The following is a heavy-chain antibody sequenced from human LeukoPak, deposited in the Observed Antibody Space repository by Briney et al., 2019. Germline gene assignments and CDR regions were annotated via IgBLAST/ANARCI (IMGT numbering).Heavy chain of an antibody. CDR2: ISAYNGNT. D-gene: IGHD2-2*01. Sequence: VASVKVSCKASGGTFSSYAISWVRQAPGQGLEWMGWISAYNGNTNYAQKLQGRVTMTTDTSTSTAYMELRSLRSDDTAVYYCARSWPIVVVPAASAAGDYWGQGTLVTVSS. CDR1: GGTFSSYA. V-gene: IGHV1-18*01. J-gene: IGHJ4*02. CDR3: ARSWPIVVVPAASAAGDY.